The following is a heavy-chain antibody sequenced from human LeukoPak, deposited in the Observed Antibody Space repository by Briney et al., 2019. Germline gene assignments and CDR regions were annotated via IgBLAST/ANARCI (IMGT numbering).Heavy chain of an antibody. V-gene: IGHV1-2*02. CDR2: INPNSGGT. Sequence: ASVKVSCKASGYTFTGYYMHWVRQAPGQGLGWMGWINPNSGGTNYAQTFQGRVTMTRDTSISTAYMELSRLRSDDTAVYYCARKSSSGWYVDFAEYFQRWGQGTLVTVSS. CDR1: GYTFTGYY. D-gene: IGHD6-13*01. J-gene: IGHJ1*01. CDR3: ARKSSSGWYVDFAEYFQR.